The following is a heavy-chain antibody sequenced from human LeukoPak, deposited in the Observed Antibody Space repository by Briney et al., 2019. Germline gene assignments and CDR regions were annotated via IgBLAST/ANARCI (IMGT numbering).Heavy chain of an antibody. J-gene: IGHJ4*02. CDR1: GGSFSGYY. CDR2: INHSGST. Sequence: SETLSLTCAVYGGSFSGYYWSWIRQPPGKGLEWIGEINHSGSTNYNPSLKSRVTISVDTSKNQFSLKLSSVTAADTAVYYCARYRKTMVRGVTPRSSFDYWGQGTLVTVPS. D-gene: IGHD3-10*01. V-gene: IGHV4-34*01. CDR3: ARYRKTMVRGVTPRSSFDY.